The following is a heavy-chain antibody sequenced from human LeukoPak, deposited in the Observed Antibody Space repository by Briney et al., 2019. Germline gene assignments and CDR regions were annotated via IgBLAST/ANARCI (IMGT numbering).Heavy chain of an antibody. Sequence: PGGSLRLSCAASGFTFSSYWMHWVRQAPGKGLEYVSAISSNGGSTYYADSVKGRFTISRDNSKNTLYLQMSSLRAEDTAVYYCVPHYDILTGSYYCAYWGQGTLVTVSS. V-gene: IGHV3-64D*09. CDR1: GFTFSSYW. J-gene: IGHJ4*02. CDR3: VPHYDILTGSYYCAY. CDR2: ISSNGGST. D-gene: IGHD3-9*01.